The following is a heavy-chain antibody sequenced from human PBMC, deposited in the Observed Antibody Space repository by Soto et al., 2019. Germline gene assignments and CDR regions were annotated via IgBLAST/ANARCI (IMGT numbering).Heavy chain of an antibody. J-gene: IGHJ6*02. Sequence: EVQLVESGGGLVKPGGSLRLSCAASGFTFSGDAMNWVRQSPGKGLEWVSSISTTSTYIYYADSVKGRFTISRDNANNSLHLQMNDRRAEDTAVYYCARDYVMDVWGQGTTVTVSS. CDR3: ARDYVMDV. CDR1: GFTFSGDA. CDR2: ISTTSTYI. V-gene: IGHV3-21*01. D-gene: IGHD3-10*02.